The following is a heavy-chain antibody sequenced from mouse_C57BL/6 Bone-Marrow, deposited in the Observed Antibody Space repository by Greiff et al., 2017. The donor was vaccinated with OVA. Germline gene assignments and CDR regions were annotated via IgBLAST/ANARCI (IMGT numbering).Heavy chain of an antibody. D-gene: IGHD1-1*02. CDR3: ARGGYGPAWFAY. Sequence: QVQLQQSGPELVKPGASVKISCKASGYTFTDYYINWVKQRPGQGLEWIGWIFPGSGSTYYNEKFKGKATLTVDKSSSTASMLLSSLTSEDSAVYVCARGGYGPAWFAYWGQGTLVTVSA. CDR1: GYTFTDYY. V-gene: IGHV1-75*01. CDR2: IFPGSGST. J-gene: IGHJ3*01.